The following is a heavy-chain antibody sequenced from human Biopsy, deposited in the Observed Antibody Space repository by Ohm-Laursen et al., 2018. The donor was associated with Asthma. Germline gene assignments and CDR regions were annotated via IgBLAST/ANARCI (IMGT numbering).Heavy chain of an antibody. Sequence: SLRLSCAASGFTFGDYCMYWVRQAPGKGLEWVAVISYDGSNKYYADSVKGRFTISRDNSKNTLYLQMNSLRAEDTAVYYCASQSSGPDFWSGYYYFDYWGQGTLVTASS. D-gene: IGHD3-3*01. V-gene: IGHV3-30*03. CDR2: ISYDGSNK. CDR3: ASQSSGPDFWSGYYYFDY. J-gene: IGHJ4*02. CDR1: GFTFGDYC.